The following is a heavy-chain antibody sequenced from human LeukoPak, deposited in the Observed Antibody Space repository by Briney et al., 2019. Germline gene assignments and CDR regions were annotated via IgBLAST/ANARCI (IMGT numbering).Heavy chain of an antibody. CDR2: IYYSGRT. CDR3: ARRRYYDGSGYLE. V-gene: IGHV4-39*01. J-gene: IGHJ1*01. CDR1: GASVSRSDSY. Sequence: SETLSLTCSVSGASVSRSDSYSDWIRQPPGKGLEWIGTIYYSGRTYYSPSLKSRVTMSVDPSNNQFSLNLRSVTAADTALYYCARRRYYDGSGYLEWGQGTLLSVSS. D-gene: IGHD3-22*01.